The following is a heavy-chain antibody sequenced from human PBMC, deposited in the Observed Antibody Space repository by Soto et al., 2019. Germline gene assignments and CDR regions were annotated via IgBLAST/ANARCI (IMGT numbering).Heavy chain of an antibody. V-gene: IGHV1-46*01. Sequence: ASVKVSCKASGYTFTSYYIQWVRQAPGQGLEWMGIINPSGGSTNYAQKFQGRVTFTRDTSANTAYMELSSLISEDTAVYYCARPKDYDDCLDLWGQGTLVTVSS. J-gene: IGHJ4*02. CDR3: ARPKDYDDCLDL. CDR2: INPSGGST. CDR1: GYTFTSYY. D-gene: IGHD3-22*01.